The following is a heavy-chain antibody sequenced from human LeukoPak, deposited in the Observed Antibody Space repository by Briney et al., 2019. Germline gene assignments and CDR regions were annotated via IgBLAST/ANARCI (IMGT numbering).Heavy chain of an antibody. CDR3: ARGASSSGYSRSWWSYFDY. J-gene: IGHJ4*02. CDR1: GGSLSSYY. V-gene: IGHV4-59*01. D-gene: IGHD6-13*01. Sequence: SETLSHTRTLSGGSLSSYYWRWMRQPPPKGRAWVGYIYYSGSTKYNPSLKSRVTISVDTSKNQFSLKLSSVTAADTAVYYCARGASSSGYSRSWWSYFDYWGQGTLVTVSS. CDR2: IYYSGST.